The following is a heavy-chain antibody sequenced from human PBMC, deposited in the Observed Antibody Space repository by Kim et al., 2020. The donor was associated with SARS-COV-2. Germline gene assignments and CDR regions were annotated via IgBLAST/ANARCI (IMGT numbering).Heavy chain of an antibody. J-gene: IGHJ5*02. Sequence: SETLSLTCTVSGGSISSYYWSWIRQPPGKGLEWIGYIYYSGSTNYNPSLKSRVTISVDTSKNQFSLKLSSVTAADTAVYYCARDHRPMVRGVIGWFDPWGQGTLVTVSS. CDR2: IYYSGST. D-gene: IGHD3-10*01. CDR1: GGSISSYY. V-gene: IGHV4-59*01. CDR3: ARDHRPMVRGVIGWFDP.